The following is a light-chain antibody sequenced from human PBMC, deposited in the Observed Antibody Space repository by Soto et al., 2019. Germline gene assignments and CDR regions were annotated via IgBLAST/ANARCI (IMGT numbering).Light chain of an antibody. CDR3: QQRSNWPPWT. CDR1: QSVSSY. V-gene: IGKV3-11*01. J-gene: IGKJ1*01. Sequence: ELVMTQSPATLSVSPGARATLSCRASQSVSSYLAWYQQKPGQAPRLPIYDASNRATGIPARFSGSGSGTDFTLTISSLEPEDFAVYYCQQRSNWPPWTFGQGTKVDIK. CDR2: DAS.